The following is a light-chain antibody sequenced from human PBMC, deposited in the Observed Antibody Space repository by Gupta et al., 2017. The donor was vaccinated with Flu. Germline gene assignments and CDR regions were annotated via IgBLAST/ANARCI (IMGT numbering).Light chain of an antibody. CDR2: EFS. CDR1: SSDVVGHNY. V-gene: IGLV2-14*01. J-gene: IGLJ1*01. CDR3: SSDTSSSSTRV. Sequence: QSALTQPASVSGSPGQSITISCTGPSSDVVGHNYVSWYHQHPGKATKLMIYEFSNRTSGVSNRFSGAKYGNTASLTISGLQAEDEADYYCSSDTSSSSTRVFGTGTEVTVL.